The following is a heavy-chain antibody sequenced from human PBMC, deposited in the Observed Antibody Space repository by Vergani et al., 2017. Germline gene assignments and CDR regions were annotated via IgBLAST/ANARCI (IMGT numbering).Heavy chain of an antibody. J-gene: IGHJ6*03. CDR3: ARLGGFKYCSSTSCYGFYYYYYMDV. CDR2: IYPGDSDT. Sequence: EVQLVQSGAEVKKPGESLKISCKGSGYSFTSYWIGWVRQMPGKGLEWMGIIYPGDSDTRYSPSFQGQVTISADKSISTAYLQWSSLKASDTAMYYCARLGGFKYCSSTSCYGFYYYYYMDVWGKGTTVTVSS. CDR1: GYSFTSYW. V-gene: IGHV5-51*03. D-gene: IGHD2-2*01.